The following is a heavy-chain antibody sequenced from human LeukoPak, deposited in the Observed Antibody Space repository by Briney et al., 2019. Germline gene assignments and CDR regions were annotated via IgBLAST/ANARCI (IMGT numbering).Heavy chain of an antibody. V-gene: IGHV3-13*04. D-gene: IGHD7-27*01. CDR1: GFTFSSHD. CDR3: VRGGVWGLSSNWLES. Sequence: GGSLRLSCAASGFTFSSHDMHWVRQAAGKGLEWVSGFIPAGDRYYAESVKGRFTISRENAKSSLYLQMTSLRFGDTAVYYCVRGGVWGLSSNWLESWGQGILVTVSS. J-gene: IGHJ5*01. CDR2: FIPAGDR.